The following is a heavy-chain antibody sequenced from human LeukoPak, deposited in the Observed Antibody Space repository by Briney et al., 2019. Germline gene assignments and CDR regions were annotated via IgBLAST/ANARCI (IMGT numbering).Heavy chain of an antibody. D-gene: IGHD2-15*01. Sequence: GGSLRLSCAASGFTFSSYTMNWVRQAPGKGLEWVSYISSSSSAKYYVDSVKGRFTISRDNSKNSLYLQMNSLRPEDTAVYYCARDGGWALDAFDVWRQGTMVTVSS. CDR2: ISSSSSAK. CDR1: GFTFSSYT. V-gene: IGHV3-48*04. J-gene: IGHJ3*01. CDR3: ARDGGWALDAFDV.